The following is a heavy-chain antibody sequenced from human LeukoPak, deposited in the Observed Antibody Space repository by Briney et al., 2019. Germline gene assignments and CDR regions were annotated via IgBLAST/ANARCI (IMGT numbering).Heavy chain of an antibody. J-gene: IGHJ3*02. CDR3: AKGGYFDWLFDAFDI. D-gene: IGHD3-9*01. CDR2: IRSKAYGGTT. V-gene: IGHV3-49*03. Sequence: PGGSLRLSCTASGFTFGDYAMSWFRQAPGKGLEWVGFIRSKAYGGTTEYAASVKGRFTISRDDSKSIAYLQMNSLKTEDAAVYYCAKGGYFDWLFDAFDIWGQGTMVTVSS. CDR1: GFTFGDYA.